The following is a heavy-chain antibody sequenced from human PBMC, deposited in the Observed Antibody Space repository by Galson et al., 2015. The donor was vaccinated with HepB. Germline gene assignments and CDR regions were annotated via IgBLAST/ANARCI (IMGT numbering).Heavy chain of an antibody. V-gene: IGHV3-23*01. D-gene: IGHD3-10*01. J-gene: IGHJ5*02. Sequence: SLRLSCAASGFNFRNYMMDWVRLPPGKGLEWVSGISGNTDFTYHADSARGRFTISRHNSKNTLYLQMNNLRAEDTAVYYCATDQTLWFGELSGWFDNWGQGTLVTVSS. CDR1: GFNFRNYM. CDR2: ISGNTDFT. CDR3: ATDQTLWFGELSGWFDN.